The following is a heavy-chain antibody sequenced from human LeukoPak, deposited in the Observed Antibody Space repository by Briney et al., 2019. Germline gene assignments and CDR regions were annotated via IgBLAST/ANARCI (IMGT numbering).Heavy chain of an antibody. CDR1: GYTFTGYY. J-gene: IGHJ3*02. D-gene: IGHD3-10*01. CDR2: INPNSGGT. Sequence: GVSVKVSCKASGYTFTGYYLHWVRQAPGQGLEWMGWINPNSGGTNYAQNFQGRVTMTRDTSITTAYMELNSLRSDDTAVYYCASGREYFGSGSHDDAFDMWGQGTMVTVSS. V-gene: IGHV1-2*02. CDR3: ASGREYFGSGSHDDAFDM.